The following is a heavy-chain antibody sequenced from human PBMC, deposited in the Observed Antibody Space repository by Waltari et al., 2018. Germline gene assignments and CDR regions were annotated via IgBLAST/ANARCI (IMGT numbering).Heavy chain of an antibody. D-gene: IGHD6-19*01. J-gene: IGHJ3*02. V-gene: IGHV3-23*01. CDR3: ASLAELQWLVEEVFDI. CDR2: IGGSGGRT. CDR1: GFTCSRYA. Sequence: EVQLLESGGGFVQPGGSLRLSCAASGFTCSRYAMGWVRQARGKGGGWVSGIGGSGGRTNYADSVKGRFSISRDNSKNTLYLQMNSLRAEDTAVYYCASLAELQWLVEEVFDIWGQGTKVTVSS.